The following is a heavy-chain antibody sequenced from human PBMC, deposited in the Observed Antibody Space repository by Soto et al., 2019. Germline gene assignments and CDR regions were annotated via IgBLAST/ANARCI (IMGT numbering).Heavy chain of an antibody. D-gene: IGHD6-6*01. Sequence: SVKVSCKASGFTFTSSAVQWVRQARGQRLEWIGWIVVGSGNTNYAQKFQERVTITRDMSTSTAYMELSSLRSEDTAVYYCAAGLYSGSSPYYYGMDVWGQGTTVTVSS. CDR3: AAGLYSGSSPYYYGMDV. J-gene: IGHJ6*02. V-gene: IGHV1-58*01. CDR2: IVVGSGNT. CDR1: GFTFTSSA.